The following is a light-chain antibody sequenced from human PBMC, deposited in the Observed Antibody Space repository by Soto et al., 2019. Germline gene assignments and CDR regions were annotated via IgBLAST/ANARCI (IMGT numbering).Light chain of an antibody. CDR3: HQYNNWPWT. CDR1: QRVSSH. Sequence: ETVMTQSPVTLSVSPGDTATLSCRASQRVSSHLAWYQQKPGQAPRLLIYAASTRATGIPVRFSGSGSETEFTLTIRRLQSEDFELYYCHQYNNWPWTFGQGPKVDIK. V-gene: IGKV3-15*01. CDR2: AAS. J-gene: IGKJ1*01.